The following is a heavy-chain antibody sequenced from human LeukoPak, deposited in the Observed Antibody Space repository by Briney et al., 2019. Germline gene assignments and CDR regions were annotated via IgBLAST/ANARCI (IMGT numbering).Heavy chain of an antibody. D-gene: IGHD2-15*01. V-gene: IGHV5-51*01. J-gene: IGHJ4*02. CDR2: IYPGDSDT. CDR1: GYSFTSYW. CDR3: ARARVVSGYLVYFDC. Sequence: GESLKISCKGSGYSFTSYWIGWVRQMPGKGLEWMGIIYPGDSDTRYSPSFQGQVTISADKSISTAYLQWSSLKASDTATYYCARARVVSGYLVYFDCWGQGTLVTVSS.